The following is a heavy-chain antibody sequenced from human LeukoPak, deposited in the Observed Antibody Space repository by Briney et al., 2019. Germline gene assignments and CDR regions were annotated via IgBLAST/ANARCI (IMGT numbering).Heavy chain of an antibody. V-gene: IGHV3-11*01. J-gene: IGHJ4*02. D-gene: IGHD3-3*01. CDR2: ISSSGSTI. CDR3: AKATGLEWSPSGYFDY. CDR1: GFTFSDYY. Sequence: GGSLRLSCAASGFTFSDYYMSWIRQAPGKGLEWVSYISSSGSTIYYADSVKGRFTISRDNAKNSLYLQMNSLRAEDTALYYCAKATGLEWSPSGYFDYWGQGTLVTVSS.